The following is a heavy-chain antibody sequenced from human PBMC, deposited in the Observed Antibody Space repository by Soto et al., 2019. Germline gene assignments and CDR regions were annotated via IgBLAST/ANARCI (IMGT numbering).Heavy chain of an antibody. V-gene: IGHV3-48*03. CDR2: ISSGGNAI. CDR1: GFTFSDYE. D-gene: IGHD1-26*01. Sequence: GGFLRLSCVASGFTFSDYEMNWVRQAPGKGVEWVSYISSGGNAIYNADSVEGRFTMSRDNAKNSLYLQMNSLRAEDTAVYYCVRERSRSYDKWLDLWGQGTLVTVSS. CDR3: VRERSRSYDKWLDL. J-gene: IGHJ5*02.